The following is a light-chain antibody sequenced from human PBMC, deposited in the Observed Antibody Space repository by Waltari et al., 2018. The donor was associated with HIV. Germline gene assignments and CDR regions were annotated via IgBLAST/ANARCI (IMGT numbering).Light chain of an antibody. Sequence: SSELTQDPAVSVALGQTVRIPCQGDSLRSYYASWYQQKPGQAPVLVIYGKNNRPSGIPDRFSGSSSGNTASLTITGDQAEDEADYYCNSRDSSGNHWVFGGGTKLTVL. V-gene: IGLV3-19*01. J-gene: IGLJ3*02. CDR3: NSRDSSGNHWV. CDR1: SLRSYY. CDR2: GKN.